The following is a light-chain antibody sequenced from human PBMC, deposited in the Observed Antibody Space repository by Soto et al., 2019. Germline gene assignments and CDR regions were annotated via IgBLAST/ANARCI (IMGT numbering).Light chain of an antibody. J-gene: IGKJ4*01. CDR1: QSVSSN. Sequence: EIVMTQSPATLSVSPGERATLSCRASQSVSSNLAWYQQKPGQAPRLLIYGASTSATGIPARFSVSGSGTEFTLTISSLQSEDFAVYYCQQYNNWPPLTFGGGTKVEIK. CDR2: GAS. V-gene: IGKV3-15*01. CDR3: QQYNNWPPLT.